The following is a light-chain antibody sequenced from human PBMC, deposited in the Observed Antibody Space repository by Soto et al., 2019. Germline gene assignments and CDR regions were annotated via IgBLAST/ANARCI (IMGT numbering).Light chain of an antibody. CDR2: DVS. V-gene: IGLV2-11*01. Sequence: SAVTQPRSVSGSPGQSVTVSCTGTSSDVGGYNYVSWFQQYPGRAPKLMIYDVSERPSGVPDRFSGSKSGNTASLTISGLQADDEADYYCSSYAGNYTYVFGGGTKVTVL. J-gene: IGLJ1*01. CDR3: SSYAGNYTYV. CDR1: SSDVGGYNY.